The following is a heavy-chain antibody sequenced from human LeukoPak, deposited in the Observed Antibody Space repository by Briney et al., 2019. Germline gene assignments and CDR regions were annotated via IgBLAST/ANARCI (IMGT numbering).Heavy chain of an antibody. J-gene: IGHJ5*02. CDR1: VYTFTGYY. Sequence: ASVKVSCKASVYTFTGYYMHWVRQAPGQGLEWMGWINPNSGGTNYAQKFQGRVTMTRDTSISTAYMVLSRLRSDDTAVYYCARRYCSSTSCLGQLDPWGQGTLVTVSS. CDR2: INPNSGGT. V-gene: IGHV1-2*02. D-gene: IGHD2-2*01. CDR3: ARRYCSSTSCLGQLDP.